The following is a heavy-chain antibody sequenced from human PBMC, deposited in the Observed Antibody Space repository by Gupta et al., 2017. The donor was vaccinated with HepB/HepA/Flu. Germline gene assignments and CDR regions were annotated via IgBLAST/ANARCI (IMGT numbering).Heavy chain of an antibody. CDR3: ARRVGADKRNSSHF. D-gene: IGHD1-26*01. CDR2: INTRGGDT. Sequence: QVQLVQSWAEVKNPCASVKVSCQASVYTFSNYYMHGVRQAPGQGLEWVGIINTRGGDTRDGRNVQGRDTMTRDTSTSTVYMELRSLRYEDTALYYCARRVGADKRNSSHFWGQGTLVTVSS. V-gene: IGHV1-46*01. CDR1: VYTFSNYY. J-gene: IGHJ4*02.